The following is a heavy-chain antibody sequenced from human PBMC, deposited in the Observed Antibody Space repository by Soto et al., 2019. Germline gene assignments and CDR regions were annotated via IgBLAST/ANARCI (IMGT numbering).Heavy chain of an antibody. D-gene: IGHD6-13*01. CDR3: ATSYGTSWYGDY. V-gene: IGHV1-69*01. J-gene: IGHJ4*02. CDR1: RDSFNNYA. Sequence: QVQLVQSGAEVKKPGSSVKVSCKASRDSFNNYAVTWVRQAPGQGLEWMGGLIPILGTANYAQKFQGRVTITADESTSKAYMELNSVRSEDTAVYYCATSYGTSWYGDYWGQGTLVTVSS. CDR2: LIPILGTA.